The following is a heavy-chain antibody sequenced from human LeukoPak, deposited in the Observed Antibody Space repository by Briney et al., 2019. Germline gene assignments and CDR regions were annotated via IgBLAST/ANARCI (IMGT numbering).Heavy chain of an antibody. CDR1: GGSISSYY. Sequence: PSETLPLTCTVSGGSISSYYWSWIRQPPGKGLEWIGYIHYSGSTNYNPSLKSRVTISVDTSKNQFSLRLSSVTAADTAVYYCARAGSGHGEHFQHWGQGTLVTVSS. CDR3: ARAGSGHGEHFQH. D-gene: IGHD2-15*01. V-gene: IGHV4-59*01. CDR2: IHYSGST. J-gene: IGHJ1*01.